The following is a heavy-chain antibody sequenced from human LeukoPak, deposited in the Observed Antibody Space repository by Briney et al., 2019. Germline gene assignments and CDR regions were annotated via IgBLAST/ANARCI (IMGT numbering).Heavy chain of an antibody. CDR1: GYTFTSYG. Sequence: ASVKVSFKASGYTFTSYGISWVRQAPGQGLEWMGWISAYNGNTNYAQKLQGRVTMTTDTSTSTAYMELRSLRSDDTAVYYCARVRIAVAGTDYFDYWGQGTLVTVSS. CDR2: ISAYNGNT. CDR3: ARVRIAVAGTDYFDY. J-gene: IGHJ4*02. D-gene: IGHD6-19*01. V-gene: IGHV1-18*01.